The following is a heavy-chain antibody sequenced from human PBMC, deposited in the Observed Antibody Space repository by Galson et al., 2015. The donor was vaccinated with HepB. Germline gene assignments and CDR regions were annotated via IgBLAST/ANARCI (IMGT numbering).Heavy chain of an antibody. CDR1: GDSVSSDSVA. D-gene: IGHD3-16*02. Sequence: CAISGDSVSSDSVAWNWIRQSPSRGLEWLGRTYYRSKWYYDYAVSVKSRITINPDTSKNQFSLQLNSVTPEDTAVYYCARDVWGSYRPFDYWGQGTLVTVSS. J-gene: IGHJ4*02. CDR3: ARDVWGSYRPFDY. V-gene: IGHV6-1*01. CDR2: TYYRSKWYY.